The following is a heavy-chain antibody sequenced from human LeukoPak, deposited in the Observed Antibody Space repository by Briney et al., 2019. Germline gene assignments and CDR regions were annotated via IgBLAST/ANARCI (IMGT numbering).Heavy chain of an antibody. CDR3: ARDTPRRRYCSSTSCYAYYYYGMDV. Sequence: SETLSLTCTVSGGSISSSYYYWGWIRQPPGKGLEWIGSIYYSGSTYYNPSLRSRVTISVDTSKNQFSLKLSSVTAADTAVYYCARDTPRRRYCSSTSCYAYYYYGMDVWGQGTTVTISS. CDR1: GGSISSSYYY. CDR2: IYYSGST. D-gene: IGHD2-2*01. J-gene: IGHJ6*02. V-gene: IGHV4-39*02.